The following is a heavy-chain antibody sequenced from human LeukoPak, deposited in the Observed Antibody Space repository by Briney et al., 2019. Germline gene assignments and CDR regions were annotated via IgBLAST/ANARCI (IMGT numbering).Heavy chain of an antibody. Sequence: SETLSLTCAVYGGSFSGYYWSWIRQPPGKGLEWIGEINHSGSTNYNPSLKSRVTISVDTSKNQFSLKLSSVTAADTAVYYCARRIVGATIGAFDIWGQGTMVTVSS. CDR3: ARRIVGATIGAFDI. D-gene: IGHD1-26*01. CDR2: INHSGST. V-gene: IGHV4-34*01. CDR1: GGSFSGYY. J-gene: IGHJ3*02.